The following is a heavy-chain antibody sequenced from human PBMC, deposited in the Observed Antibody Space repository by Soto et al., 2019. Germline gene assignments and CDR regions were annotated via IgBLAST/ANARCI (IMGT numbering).Heavy chain of an antibody. CDR1: GGSVSSGYY. V-gene: IGHV4-61*01. J-gene: IGHJ4*02. Sequence: SETLSLTCSVSGGSVSSGYYWNWIRQSPGKGLEWIGHLYYTGSTNYNPSLKSRVTISVDTSKNQFSLKLTSVTAADTAVYYCTRDSSSWNYLVWGQGALATVSS. CDR2: LYYTGST. D-gene: IGHD1-7*01. CDR3: TRDSSSWNYLV.